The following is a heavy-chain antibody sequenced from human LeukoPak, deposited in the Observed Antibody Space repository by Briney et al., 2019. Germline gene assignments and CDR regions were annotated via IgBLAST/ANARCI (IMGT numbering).Heavy chain of an antibody. V-gene: IGHV4-39*01. CDR1: GGSFSSSSYS. D-gene: IGHD3-10*01. CDR2: VYYSGST. Sequence: SETLSLTCTVSGGSFSSSSYSWGWIRQPPGKGLESIGGVYYSGSTYYNPSLKSRVTISVDTSKNQFSMKLSSVTAADTAVYYCARHGIYYGLGSSYGLPNWFDPWGQGTLVTVSS. CDR3: ARHGIYYGLGSSYGLPNWFDP. J-gene: IGHJ5*02.